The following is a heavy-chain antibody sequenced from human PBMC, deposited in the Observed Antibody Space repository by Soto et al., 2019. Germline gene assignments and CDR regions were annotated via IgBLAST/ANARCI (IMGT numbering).Heavy chain of an antibody. D-gene: IGHD2-2*01. CDR2: ISHDGSNK. CDR3: AKELVIVLVPADPYYFDY. CDR1: GFTFHIYG. J-gene: IGHJ4*02. Sequence: QVLLVESGGGVVQPGRSLRLSCAASGFTFHIYGMHWVRQAPGKGLEWVAVISHDGSNKYYADSVKGRFTISRDNSKNALYLQMNSLRAEDTAVYYCAKELVIVLVPADPYYFDYWGQGTLVTVSS. V-gene: IGHV3-30*18.